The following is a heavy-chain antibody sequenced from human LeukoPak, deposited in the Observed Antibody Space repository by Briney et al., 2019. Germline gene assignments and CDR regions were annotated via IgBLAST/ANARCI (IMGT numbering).Heavy chain of an antibody. CDR3: ARDFCSSTSCYAYFDY. V-gene: IGHV3-21*01. CDR2: ISSSSSYI. J-gene: IGHJ4*02. D-gene: IGHD2-2*01. CDR1: GFTFSSYS. Sequence: GESLRLSCAASGFTFSSYSMNWVRQAPGKGLEWVSSISSSSSYIYYADSVKGRFTISRDNAKNSLYLQMNSLRAEDTAVYYCARDFCSSTSCYAYFDYWGQGTLVTVSS.